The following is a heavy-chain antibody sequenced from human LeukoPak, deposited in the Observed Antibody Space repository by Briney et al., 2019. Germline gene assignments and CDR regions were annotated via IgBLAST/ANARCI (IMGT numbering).Heavy chain of an antibody. J-gene: IGHJ4*02. D-gene: IGHD3-10*01. V-gene: IGHV1-69*13. CDR2: IIPIFGTA. Sequence: GASVKVSCKASGGTFSSYAISWVRQAPGQGLEWMGGIIPIFGTANYAQKFQGRVTITADESTSTAYMELSSLRSEDTAVYYCASEPMVRGVIITRHFDYWGQGTLVTVSS. CDR3: ASEPMVRGVIITRHFDY. CDR1: GGTFSSYA.